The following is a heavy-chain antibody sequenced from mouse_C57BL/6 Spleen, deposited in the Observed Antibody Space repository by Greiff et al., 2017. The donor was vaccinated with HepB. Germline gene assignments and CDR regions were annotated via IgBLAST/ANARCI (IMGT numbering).Heavy chain of an antibody. CDR1: GYSFTGYY. CDR2: INPSTGGT. J-gene: IGHJ2*01. D-gene: IGHD1-1*01. V-gene: IGHV1-42*01. CDR3: ARRGYGGGCFDY. Sequence: VQLQQSGPELVKPGASVKISCKASGYSFTGYYMNWVKQSPEKSLEWIGEINPSTGGTTYNQKFKAKATLTVDKSSSTAYMQLKSLTSEDSAVYYCARRGYGGGCFDYWGQGTTLTVSS.